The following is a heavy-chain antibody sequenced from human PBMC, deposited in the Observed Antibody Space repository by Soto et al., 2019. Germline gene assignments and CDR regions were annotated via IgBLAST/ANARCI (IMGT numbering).Heavy chain of an antibody. V-gene: IGHV4-30-2*01. CDR3: ARDLGGSRWFDP. D-gene: IGHD1-26*01. CDR1: GGSISSGGYS. CDR2: IYHSGST. Sequence: QLQLQESGSGLVKPSQTLSLTCAVSGGSISSGGYSWSWIQQPPGKGLEWIGYIYHSGSTYYNPSLKSRVTISVDRSKNQFSLKLSSVTAADTAVYYCARDLGGSRWFDPWGQGTLVTVSS. J-gene: IGHJ5*02.